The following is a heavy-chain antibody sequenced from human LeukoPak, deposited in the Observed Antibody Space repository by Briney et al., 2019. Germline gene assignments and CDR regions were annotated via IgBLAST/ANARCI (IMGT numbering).Heavy chain of an antibody. Sequence: GGSLSLSCAASGFTFNSHGMTWVRPAPGKGLEWVANINQDGSEKYYVDSVKGRFTISRDNAKNSLYLQINSLRAEDTALYYCARAGKWELVLDSWGQGTLVTVSS. CDR1: GFTFNSHG. CDR3: ARAGKWELVLDS. V-gene: IGHV3-7*01. J-gene: IGHJ5*01. D-gene: IGHD1-26*01. CDR2: INQDGSEK.